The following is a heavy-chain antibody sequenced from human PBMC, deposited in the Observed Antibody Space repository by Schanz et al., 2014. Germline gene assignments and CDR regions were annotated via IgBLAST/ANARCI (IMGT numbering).Heavy chain of an antibody. V-gene: IGHV1-8*01. Sequence: QVQLVQSGAEVKKPGASVKVSCRASGYPFTSDDITWVRQAPGQGLEWMGWISPYNGNTNYAQKLQGRVTMTRNTSISTAYMELSSLRSEDTAVYYCARLGTGMAVAGSVIDSYYYYMDVWGEGTTXTVSS. J-gene: IGHJ6*03. CDR1: GYPFTSDD. CDR3: ARLGTGMAVAGSVIDSYYYYMDV. CDR2: ISPYNGNT. D-gene: IGHD6-19*01.